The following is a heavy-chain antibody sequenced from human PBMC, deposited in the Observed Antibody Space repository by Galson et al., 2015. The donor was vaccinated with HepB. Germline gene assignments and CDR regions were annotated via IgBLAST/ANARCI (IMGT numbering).Heavy chain of an antibody. Sequence: SVKVSCKVSGYTLTELSMHWVRQAPGKGLEWMGGFDPEDGETIYAQKFQGRVTMTKDTSTDTAYMELSSLRSEDTAVYYCATGPWFGELSYWGQGTLVTVSP. V-gene: IGHV1-24*01. CDR3: ATGPWFGELSY. CDR2: FDPEDGET. D-gene: IGHD3-10*01. J-gene: IGHJ4*02. CDR1: GYTLTELS.